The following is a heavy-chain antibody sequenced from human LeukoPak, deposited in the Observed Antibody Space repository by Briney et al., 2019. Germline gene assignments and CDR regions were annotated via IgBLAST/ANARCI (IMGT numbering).Heavy chain of an antibody. D-gene: IGHD6-19*01. V-gene: IGHV1-8*02. CDR3: ARGQEAVAGSSCYYMDV. Sequence: ASVKVSCKASGYTFTGYYMHWVRQAPGQGLEWMGWMNPNSGNTGYAQKFQGRVTMTRNTSISTAYMELSSLRSEDTAVYYCARGQEAVAGSSCYYMDVWGKGTTVTISS. CDR2: MNPNSGNT. J-gene: IGHJ6*03. CDR1: GYTFTGYY.